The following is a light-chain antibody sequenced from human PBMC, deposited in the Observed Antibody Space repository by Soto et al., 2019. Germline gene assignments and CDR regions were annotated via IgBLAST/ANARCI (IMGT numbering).Light chain of an antibody. CDR2: GNS. J-gene: IGLJ1*01. CDR3: QSYDSSLSGSKV. V-gene: IGLV1-40*01. Sequence: QSVLTQPPSVSGAPGQRVTISCTGSSSNIGAGYDVHWYQQLPGTAPKLLIYGNSNRPSGVPDRFSGSKSGTSASLAITGLQAEDEVDYYCQSYDSSLSGSKVFGTGTKVT. CDR1: SSNIGAGYD.